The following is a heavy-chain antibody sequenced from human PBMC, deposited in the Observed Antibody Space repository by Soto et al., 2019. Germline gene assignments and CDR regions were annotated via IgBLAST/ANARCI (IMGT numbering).Heavy chain of an antibody. CDR1: GFTFGDYA. CDR2: IRSKAYGGTT. CDR3: TRASGDYLSYWFDP. D-gene: IGHD4-17*01. J-gene: IGHJ5*02. V-gene: IGHV3-49*03. Sequence: GGSLRLSCTASGFTFGDYAMSWFRQAPGKGLEWVGFIRSKAYGGTTEYAASVKGRFTISRDDSKSIAYLQMNSLKTEDTAVYYCTRASGDYLSYWFDPWGQGTLVTVSS.